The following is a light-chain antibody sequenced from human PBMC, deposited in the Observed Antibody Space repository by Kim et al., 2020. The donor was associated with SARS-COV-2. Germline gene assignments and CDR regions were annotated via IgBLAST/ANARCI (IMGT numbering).Light chain of an antibody. J-gene: IGLJ2*01. Sequence: QTVVTQEPSLTVSPGVTVTLTCASSTEAVTSGYSPNWFQQKPGQAPRALIYSTNNRHSWTPSRFSGSLLGGKAALTLSDEQPEDEAEYYCLLHYEDPLHWIFGGVTQLTVL. CDR3: LLHYEDPLHWI. CDR1: TEAVTSGYS. CDR2: STN. V-gene: IGLV7-43*01.